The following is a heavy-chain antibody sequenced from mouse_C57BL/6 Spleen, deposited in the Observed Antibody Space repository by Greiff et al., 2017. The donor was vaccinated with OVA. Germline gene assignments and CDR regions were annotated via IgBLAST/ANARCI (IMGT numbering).Heavy chain of an antibody. V-gene: IGHV2-4*01. D-gene: IGHD2-3*01. J-gene: IGHJ1*03. CDR1: GFSLTSYG. CDR2: IWSGGST. CDR3: AKGGDGYLYWYFDV. Sequence: VQLQESGPGLVQPSQSLSITCTVSGFSLTSYGVHWVRQPPGKGLEWLGVIWSGGSTDYNAAFISRLSISKDNSKSQVFFKMNSLQADDTAIYYCAKGGDGYLYWYFDVWGTGTTVTVSS.